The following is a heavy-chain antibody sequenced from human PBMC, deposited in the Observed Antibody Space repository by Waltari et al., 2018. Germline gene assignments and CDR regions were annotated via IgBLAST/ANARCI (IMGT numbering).Heavy chain of an antibody. Sequence: EVQLVESGGGLVQPGGSLRLSCAASGFTFSSYSMHWVRKAPGKGLEWVSYISSSSSTIYYADSVKGRFTISRDNAKNSLYLQMNSLRAEDTAVYYCARPDILTGYFDPFDYWGQGTLVTVSS. V-gene: IGHV3-48*04. CDR1: GFTFSSYS. CDR2: ISSSSSTI. J-gene: IGHJ4*02. CDR3: ARPDILTGYFDPFDY. D-gene: IGHD3-9*01.